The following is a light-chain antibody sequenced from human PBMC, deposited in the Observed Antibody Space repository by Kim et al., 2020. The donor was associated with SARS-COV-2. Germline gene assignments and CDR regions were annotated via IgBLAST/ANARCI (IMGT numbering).Light chain of an antibody. Sequence: QLVLTQPPSASGTPGQRVTISCSGSSSNIGSNYVYWYQQLPGTAPKLLIYRNNQRPSGVPDRFSGSKSGTSASLAISGLRSEDEADYYCAAWDDSLSRPNVVFGGGTQLAVL. V-gene: IGLV1-47*01. CDR3: AAWDDSLSRPNVV. CDR2: RNN. J-gene: IGLJ2*01. CDR1: SSNIGSNY.